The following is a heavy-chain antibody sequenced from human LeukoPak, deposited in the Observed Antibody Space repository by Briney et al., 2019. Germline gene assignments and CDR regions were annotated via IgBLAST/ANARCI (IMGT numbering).Heavy chain of an antibody. J-gene: IGHJ4*02. CDR1: GFTFSSYG. CDR2: IRYDGSNK. Sequence: GGSLRLSCAASGFTFSSYGMHWVRQAPGKGLEWVAFIRYDGSNKYYADSVKGRFTISRDNSKNTLYLQMNSLRAEDTAVYYCAKKAGAYSSSWRSYFDYWGQGTLATVSS. D-gene: IGHD6-13*01. V-gene: IGHV3-30*02. CDR3: AKKAGAYSSSWRSYFDY.